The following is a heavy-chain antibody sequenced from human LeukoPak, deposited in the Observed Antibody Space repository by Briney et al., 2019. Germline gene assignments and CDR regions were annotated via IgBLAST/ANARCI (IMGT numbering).Heavy chain of an antibody. V-gene: IGHV3-48*04. CDR1: GFTFSSYS. D-gene: IGHD3-10*01. J-gene: IGHJ4*02. CDR3: ARDKEYGSGSYYNPFALAY. CDR2: ISSSGTI. Sequence: GGSLRLSCAASGFTFSSYSMNWVRQAPGKGLEWVSYISSSGTIYYADSVKGRFTISRDNAKNSLYLQMNSLRAEDTAVYYCARDKEYGSGSYYNPFALAYWGQGTLVTVSS.